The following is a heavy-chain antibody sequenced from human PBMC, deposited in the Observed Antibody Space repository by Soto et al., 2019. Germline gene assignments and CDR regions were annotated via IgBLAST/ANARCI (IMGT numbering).Heavy chain of an antibody. CDR2: SSGSGSGGST. CDR3: AKDRDDYRNYVFDY. V-gene: IGHV3-23*01. CDR1: GFTFTNYA. D-gene: IGHD4-4*01. Sequence: PGGSLRLSCAASGFTFTNYAMTWVRQAPGKGLEWVSISSGSGSGGSTNYADSVKGRFTISRDNSKNTLYLQMNSLRVEDTAVYYCAKDRDDYRNYVFDYWGQGTLVTFSS. J-gene: IGHJ4*02.